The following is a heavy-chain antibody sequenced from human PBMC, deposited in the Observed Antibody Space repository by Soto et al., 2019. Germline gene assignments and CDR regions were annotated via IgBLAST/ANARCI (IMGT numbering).Heavy chain of an antibody. CDR3: AKYGDDIAARRESYFDY. J-gene: IGHJ4*02. V-gene: IGHV3-23*01. CDR1: GFTFSSYA. CDR2: ISGSGGST. D-gene: IGHD6-6*01. Sequence: EVQLLESGGGLVQPGGSLRLSCAASGFTFSSYAMSWVRQAPGKGLEWVSAISGSGGSTYYADSVKGRFTISRDNSKNTLYLQMNSLRAEDTAVYYCAKYGDDIAARRESYFDYWGQGTLVTVSS.